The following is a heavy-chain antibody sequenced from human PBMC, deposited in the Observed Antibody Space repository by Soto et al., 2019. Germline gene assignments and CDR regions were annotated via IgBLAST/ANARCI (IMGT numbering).Heavy chain of an antibody. D-gene: IGHD3-16*01. V-gene: IGHV4-31*03. J-gene: IGHJ5*02. Sequence: SETLSLTCTVSGGSISSGGYYWSWIRQHPGKGLEWIGCIYYSGSTYYNPSLKSRVTISVDTSKNQFSLKLSSVTAADTAVYYCARLIISSWGSNWFDPWGQGTLVTVSS. CDR1: GGSISSGGYY. CDR2: IYYSGST. CDR3: ARLIISSWGSNWFDP.